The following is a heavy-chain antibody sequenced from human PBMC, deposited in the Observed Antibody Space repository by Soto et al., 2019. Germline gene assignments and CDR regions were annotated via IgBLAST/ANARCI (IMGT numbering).Heavy chain of an antibody. V-gene: IGHV3-30-3*01. CDR2: ISYDGSNK. Sequence: GGSLRLSCAASGFTFSSYAMHWVRQAPGKGLEWVAVISYDGSNKYYADSVKGRFTISRDNSKNTLYLQMNSLRAEDTAVYYCAKGLSSAPDAFDIWGQGTMVTVSS. D-gene: IGHD3-3*01. CDR3: AKGLSSAPDAFDI. CDR1: GFTFSSYA. J-gene: IGHJ3*02.